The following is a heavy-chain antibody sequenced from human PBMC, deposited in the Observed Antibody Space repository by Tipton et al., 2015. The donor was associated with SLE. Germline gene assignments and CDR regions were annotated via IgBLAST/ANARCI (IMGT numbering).Heavy chain of an antibody. V-gene: IGHV4-59*12. CDR1: GGSISSYY. CDR3: AKRGYSNSY. D-gene: IGHD6-13*01. Sequence: LRLSCTVSGGSISSYYWSWIRQHPGKGLEWIGYIYYSGSTYYNPSLKGRFTISRDNSKNTLYLQMNSLRAEDTAVYYCAKRGYSNSYWGQGTLVTVSS. J-gene: IGHJ4*02. CDR2: IYYSGST.